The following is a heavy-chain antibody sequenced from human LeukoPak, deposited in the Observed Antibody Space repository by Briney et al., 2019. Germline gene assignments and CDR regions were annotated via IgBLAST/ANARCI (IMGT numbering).Heavy chain of an antibody. CDR1: GFTFSDYY. D-gene: IGHD2-21*02. J-gene: IGHJ4*02. V-gene: IGHV3-11*01. CDR2: ISSSGSTI. Sequence: PGGSLRLSCAASGFTFSDYYMSWIRQAPGKGLEWVSYISSSGSTIYYADSVKGRFTISRDNSKNTLFLQMDSLRAGDTAVYYCASTASYCGFDCYSYFDYWGQGILVTVSS. CDR3: ASTASYCGFDCYSYFDY.